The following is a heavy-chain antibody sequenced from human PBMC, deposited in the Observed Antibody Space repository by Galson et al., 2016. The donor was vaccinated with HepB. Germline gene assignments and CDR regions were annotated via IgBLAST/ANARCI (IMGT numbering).Heavy chain of an antibody. CDR1: GFTFSSYD. CDR2: ISDGGSNK. V-gene: IGHV3-48*03. D-gene: IGHD3-10*01. J-gene: IGHJ5*02. CDR3: ARDPLLWSMPP. Sequence: SLRLSCAASGFTFSSYDMTWVRQAPGKGLEWVSSISDGGSNKYYADSVKGRFTISRDNAKNSLYLQMNSLRANDTAVYYCARDPLLWSMPPWGQGTLVTVSS.